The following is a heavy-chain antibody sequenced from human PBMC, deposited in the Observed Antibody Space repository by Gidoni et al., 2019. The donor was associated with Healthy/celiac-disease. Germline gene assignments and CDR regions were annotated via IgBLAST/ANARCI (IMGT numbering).Heavy chain of an antibody. D-gene: IGHD3-22*01. Sequence: EVQLVESGGGLVQPGRSLRLSCAASGFTFDDYAMHWVRQAPGKGLEWVSGISWNSGSIGYADSVKGRFTSYRENAKNSLYLQMNSLRAEDTALYYCAKESYDSSGYLYYFDYWGQGTLVTVSS. J-gene: IGHJ4*02. CDR1: GFTFDDYA. CDR2: ISWNSGSI. CDR3: AKESYDSSGYLYYFDY. V-gene: IGHV3-9*01.